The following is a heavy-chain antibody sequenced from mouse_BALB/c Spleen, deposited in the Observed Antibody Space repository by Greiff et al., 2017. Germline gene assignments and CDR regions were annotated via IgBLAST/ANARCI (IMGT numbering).Heavy chain of an antibody. V-gene: IGHV7-1*02. Sequence: EVKVVESGGGLVQPGGSLRLSCATSGFTFSDFYMEWVRQPPGKRLEWIAASRNKANDYTTEYSASVKGRFIVSRDTSQSILYLQMNALRAEDTAIYYCARDDYYGSSYGYWYFDVWGAGTTVTVSS. J-gene: IGHJ1*01. CDR1: GFTFSDFY. D-gene: IGHD1-1*01. CDR2: SRNKANDYTT. CDR3: ARDDYYGSSYGYWYFDV.